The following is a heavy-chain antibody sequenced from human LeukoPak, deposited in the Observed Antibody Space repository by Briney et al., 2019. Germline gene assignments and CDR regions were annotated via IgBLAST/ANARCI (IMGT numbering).Heavy chain of an antibody. D-gene: IGHD5-12*01. CDR3: AKDLGGYSGYDWFGYYYGMDV. CDR1: GFTFSSYG. V-gene: IGHV3-30*18. CDR2: ISYDGSNK. Sequence: GGSLRLSCAASGFTFSSYGMHWVRQAPGKGLEWVAVISYDGSNKYYADSVKGRFTISRDNSKNTLYLQMNSLRAEDTAVYYCAKDLGGYSGYDWFGYYYGMDVWGQGTTVTVSS. J-gene: IGHJ6*02.